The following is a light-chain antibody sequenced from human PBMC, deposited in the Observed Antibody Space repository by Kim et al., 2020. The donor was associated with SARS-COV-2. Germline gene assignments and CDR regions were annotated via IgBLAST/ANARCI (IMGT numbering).Light chain of an antibody. V-gene: IGLV3-21*04. J-gene: IGLJ2*01. CDR2: YDR. CDR3: QVWDNSSDHPPVI. Sequence: SYELTQPPSVSVAPGETARITCGGNNIESKSVHWYQQKSGQAPVVIIYYDRDRPSGIPERFSGSNSGNTATLTISRVEAADEADYYCQVWDNSSDHPPVIFGGGTQLTVL. CDR1: NIESKS.